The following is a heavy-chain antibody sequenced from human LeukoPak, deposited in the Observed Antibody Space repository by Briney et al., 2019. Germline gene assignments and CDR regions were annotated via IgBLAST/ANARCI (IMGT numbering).Heavy chain of an antibody. Sequence: GGSLRLSCTTSGFTFSDYAVSWVRQAPGKGLEGIGFIRNKANGGTTEYAASVKGRFTISRDDSKTIAHLQMSSLKTEDTAVYYCSRFYSSGWASGAFDIWGQGTMVTVSS. CDR2: IRNKANGGTT. CDR3: SRFYSSGWASGAFDI. J-gene: IGHJ3*02. V-gene: IGHV3-49*04. CDR1: GFTFSDYA. D-gene: IGHD3-22*01.